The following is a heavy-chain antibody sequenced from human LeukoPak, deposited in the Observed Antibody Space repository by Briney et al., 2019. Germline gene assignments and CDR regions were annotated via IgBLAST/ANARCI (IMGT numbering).Heavy chain of an antibody. J-gene: IGHJ4*02. D-gene: IGHD1-1*01. CDR2: IYSSGNT. CDR3: ARHLSGTTMSHYFDF. Sequence: GSLRLSCAASGFTFSDYYMSWIRQSPGKGLEWLASIYSSGNTHSNPSLKSRVSISVDTSKNQVSLKLYSVTASDAAIYYCARHLSGTTMSHYFDFWGQGTLVTVSS. V-gene: IGHV4-39*01. CDR1: GFTFSDYY.